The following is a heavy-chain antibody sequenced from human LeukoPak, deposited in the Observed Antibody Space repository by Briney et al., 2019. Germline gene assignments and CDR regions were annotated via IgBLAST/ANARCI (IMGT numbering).Heavy chain of an antibody. CDR3: ARGDSILRYFDWSPALVFDY. V-gene: IGHV4-34*01. J-gene: IGHJ4*02. CDR2: INHSGST. D-gene: IGHD3-9*01. Sequence: SETLSLTCTVSGGSISSYYWSWIRQPPGKGLEWIGEINHSGSTNYNPSLKSRVTISVDTSKNQFSLKLSSVTAADTAVYYCARGDSILRYFDWSPALVFDYWGQGTLVTVSS. CDR1: GGSISSYY.